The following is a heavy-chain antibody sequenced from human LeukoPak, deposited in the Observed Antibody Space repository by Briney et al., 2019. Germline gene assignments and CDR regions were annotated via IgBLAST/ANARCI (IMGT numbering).Heavy chain of an antibody. CDR1: GGSISSSSYY. V-gene: IGHV4-39*01. D-gene: IGHD2-15*01. J-gene: IGHJ4*02. CDR3: ARVFRGGTYYFDY. Sequence: SETLSLTCTVSGGSISSSSYYWGWIRQPPGKGLEWIGNIFYSGTTYYNPSLMSRVTISVDTSKNQFSLKMRSVTAADTAVYYCARVFRGGTYYFDYWGQRTLVTVSS. CDR2: IFYSGTT.